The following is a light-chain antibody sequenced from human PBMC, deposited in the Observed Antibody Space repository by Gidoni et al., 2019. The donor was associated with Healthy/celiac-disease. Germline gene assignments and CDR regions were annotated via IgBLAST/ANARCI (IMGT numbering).Light chain of an antibody. CDR3: QQSYSTLPRT. V-gene: IGKV1-39*01. CDR2: AAS. Sequence: DIQMTQSPSSLSASVGDRVTITCRASQSISSYLNWYQQKPGKAPKLLIYAASSLQSGVPSRFSGSGSGTDFTLTISSLQPEDFATYYCQQSYSTLPRTFGGXTKVEIK. J-gene: IGKJ4*01. CDR1: QSISSY.